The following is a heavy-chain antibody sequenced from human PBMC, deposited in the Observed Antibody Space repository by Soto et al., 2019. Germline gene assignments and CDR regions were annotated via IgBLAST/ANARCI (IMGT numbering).Heavy chain of an antibody. CDR1: GFTVSSNY. CDR2: IYSGGST. D-gene: IGHD3-22*01. Sequence: GGSLRLSCAASGFTVSSNYMSWVRQAPGKGLEWVSVIYSGGSTYYADSVKGRFTISRDNSKNALYLQMNSLRAEDTAVYYCAGGPVTMISCYYWGQGTLVTVSS. J-gene: IGHJ4*02. CDR3: AGGPVTMISCYY. V-gene: IGHV3-53*01.